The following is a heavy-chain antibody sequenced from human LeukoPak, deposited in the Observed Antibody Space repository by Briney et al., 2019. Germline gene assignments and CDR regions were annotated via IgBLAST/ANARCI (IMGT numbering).Heavy chain of an antibody. CDR1: GFIFDDHG. Sequence: PGGSLRLSCAASGFIFDDHGMTWVRQAPGKGLEWVSGISWNSGSIGYADSVKGRFTISRDNAKNSLYLQMNSLRAEDTALYYCAKDAANYYYYMDVWGKGTTVTISS. CDR3: AKDAANYYYYMDV. V-gene: IGHV3-9*01. J-gene: IGHJ6*03. D-gene: IGHD6-13*01. CDR2: ISWNSGSI.